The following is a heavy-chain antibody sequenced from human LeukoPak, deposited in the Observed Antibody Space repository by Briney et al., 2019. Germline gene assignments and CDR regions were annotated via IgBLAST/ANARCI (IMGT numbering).Heavy chain of an antibody. V-gene: IGHV1-69*04. CDR1: GGTFSSYA. J-gene: IGHJ5*02. D-gene: IGHD3-22*01. Sequence: ASVKVSCKASGGTFSSYAISWVRQAPGQGLEWMGRIIPILGIANYAQKFQGRVTITADKSTSTAYMELSSLRSEDTAVYYCARELYYHDSSGYYRTWGQGTLVTVSS. CDR2: IIPILGIA. CDR3: ARELYYHDSSGYYRT.